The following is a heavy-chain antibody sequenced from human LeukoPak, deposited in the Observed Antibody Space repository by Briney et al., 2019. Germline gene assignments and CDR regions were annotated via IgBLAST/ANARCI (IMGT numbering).Heavy chain of an antibody. J-gene: IGHJ3*02. Sequence: NPSETLSLTCAVYGGSFSGYYWGWIRQPPGKGLEWIGEINHSGSTNYNPSLKSRVTISVDTSKNQFSLALSSVTAADTAVYYCARSDGYGLVGIWGQGTMVTVSS. CDR1: GGSFSGYY. V-gene: IGHV4-34*01. D-gene: IGHD3-10*01. CDR3: ARSDGYGLVGI. CDR2: INHSGST.